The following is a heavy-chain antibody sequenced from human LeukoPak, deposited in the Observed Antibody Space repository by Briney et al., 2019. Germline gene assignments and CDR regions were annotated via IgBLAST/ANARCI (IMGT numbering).Heavy chain of an antibody. CDR2: ISSNSRYI. J-gene: IGHJ4*02. CDR3: ARVAEAAAFDS. D-gene: IGHD6-13*01. Sequence: GGSLRLSCAASGFTFSTYSMNWVRQAPGKGLEGVSSISSNSRYIYNADSMRGRFTISRDNAKNSLYLQMNSLKPEDTAVYYCARVAEAAAFDSWGQGTLVTVSS. V-gene: IGHV3-21*06. CDR1: GFTFSTYS.